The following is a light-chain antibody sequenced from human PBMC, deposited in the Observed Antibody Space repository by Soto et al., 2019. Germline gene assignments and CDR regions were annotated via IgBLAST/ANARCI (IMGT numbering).Light chain of an antibody. CDR1: SSNIGAGYD. V-gene: IGLV1-40*01. CDR3: QSYDSSLSGSKV. J-gene: IGLJ3*02. CDR2: GNS. Sequence: QSVLTQPPSVSGAPGKRVTISCTGSSSNIGAGYDVHWYQQLPGTAPKLLIYGNSNRPSGVPDRFSGSKSGTSASLAITGLQAEDEADYSCQSYDSSLSGSKVFGGGTKLTVL.